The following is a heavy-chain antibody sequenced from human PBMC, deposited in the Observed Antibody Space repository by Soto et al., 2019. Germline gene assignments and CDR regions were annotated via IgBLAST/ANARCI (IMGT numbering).Heavy chain of an antibody. V-gene: IGHV3-15*07. D-gene: IGHD6-19*01. Sequence: EVQLVESGGGLVKPGGSLRLSCAASGFTFSEAWMNWVRQAPGKGLEWVGRIKSKAAGGTTDYVAPVKGRFTISRDDSTTTLFLQMNSLKTEDTAVYYCTTASPVAGGGPLWGQGTLVTVSS. J-gene: IGHJ4*02. CDR1: GFTFSEAW. CDR2: IKSKAAGGTT. CDR3: TTASPVAGGGPL.